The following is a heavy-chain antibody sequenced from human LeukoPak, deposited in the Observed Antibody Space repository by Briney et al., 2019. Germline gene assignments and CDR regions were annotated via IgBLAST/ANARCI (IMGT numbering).Heavy chain of an antibody. CDR1: GFTFGKYW. J-gene: IGHJ4*02. D-gene: IGHD3/OR15-3a*01. V-gene: IGHV3-7*03. CDR2: IKLDGSEK. CDR3: ARDQYDTWSRRGNFDS. Sequence: GGSLRLSCVASGFTFGKYWMSWVRQAPGKGLEWVANIKLDGSEKNYVDSVKGRFTISRDNTKNSLYLRMNSLRAEDTAVFYCARDQYDTWSRRGNFDSWGQGTPVIVSS.